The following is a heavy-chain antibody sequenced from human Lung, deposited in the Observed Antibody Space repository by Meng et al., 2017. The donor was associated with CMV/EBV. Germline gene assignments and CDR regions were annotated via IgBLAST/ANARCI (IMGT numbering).Heavy chain of an antibody. CDR3: ARDRYIRVGAPGDY. V-gene: IGHV1-2*02. Sequence: ASXXVSXKASGYTFTGYYMHWVRQAPGQGLEWMGWINPNSGGTNYAQKFQGRVTMTRDTSISTAYMELSRLRSDDTAEYYCARDRYIRVGAPGDYWDQGTLVTVSS. D-gene: IGHD1-26*01. J-gene: IGHJ4*02. CDR2: INPNSGGT. CDR1: GYTFTGYY.